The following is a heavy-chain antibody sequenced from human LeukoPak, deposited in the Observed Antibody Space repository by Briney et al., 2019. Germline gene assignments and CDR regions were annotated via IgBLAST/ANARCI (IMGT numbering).Heavy chain of an antibody. CDR1: GFTFSSYA. CDR2: ISYDGRNK. J-gene: IGHJ4*02. V-gene: IGHV3-30*09. D-gene: IGHD3-3*01. CDR3: ARESGIDFWSGYYVAYQPPSDY. Sequence: GGSLILSCAASGFTFSSYAMQWVRQAPGKGLGWVAVISYDGRNKNYANSVKGSFAISRDNSKNTLYLQMNSLRAEDTAVYYCARESGIDFWSGYYVAYQPPSDYWGQGTLVTVSS.